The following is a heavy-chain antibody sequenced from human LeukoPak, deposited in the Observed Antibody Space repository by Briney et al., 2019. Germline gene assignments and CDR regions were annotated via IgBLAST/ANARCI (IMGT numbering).Heavy chain of an antibody. CDR3: ASGYYYGSGSYRDFYYYMDV. CDR2: IYTSGST. V-gene: IGHV4-39*07. D-gene: IGHD3-10*01. Sequence: SETLSLTCTISGGSISSSSSYWGWIRQPPGKGLEWIGRIYTSGSTNYNPSLKSRVTISVDTSKNQFSLKLSSVTAADTAVYYCASGYYYGSGSYRDFYYYMDVWGKGTTVTISS. CDR1: GGSISSSSSY. J-gene: IGHJ6*03.